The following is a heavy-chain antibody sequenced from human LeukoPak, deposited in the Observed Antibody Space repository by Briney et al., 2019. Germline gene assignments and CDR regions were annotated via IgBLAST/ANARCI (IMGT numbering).Heavy chain of an antibody. CDR3: ASHVSYCSGGSCYSSGYYFDY. CDR2: ISGSGGRT. D-gene: IGHD2-15*01. Sequence: GGSLRLSCAASGFTFSSYAMSWVRQAPGKGLEWVSAISGSGGRTYYADSVKGRFTISRDNSKNTLYLQMNSLRAEDTAVYYCASHVSYCSGGSCYSSGYYFDYWGQGTLVTVSS. J-gene: IGHJ4*02. V-gene: IGHV3-23*01. CDR1: GFTFSSYA.